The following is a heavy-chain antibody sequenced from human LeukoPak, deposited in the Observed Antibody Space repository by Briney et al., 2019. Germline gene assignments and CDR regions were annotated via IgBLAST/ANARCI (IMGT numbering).Heavy chain of an antibody. CDR2: IYYSGST. Sequence: SSETLSLTCTVSGGSISSYYWSWIRQPPGKGLEWIGYIYYSGSTNYNPSLKSRVTISVDTSKNQFSLKLSSVTAADTAVYYCARVRGYYYGSGPFDYWGQGTLVTVSS. D-gene: IGHD3-10*01. CDR3: ARVRGYYYGSGPFDY. J-gene: IGHJ4*02. CDR1: GGSISSYY. V-gene: IGHV4-59*01.